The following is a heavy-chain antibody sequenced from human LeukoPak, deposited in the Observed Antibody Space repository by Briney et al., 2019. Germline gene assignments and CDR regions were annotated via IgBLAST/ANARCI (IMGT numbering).Heavy chain of an antibody. J-gene: IGHJ4*02. CDR3: ARREDIVATFDY. CDR1: GGSISSSSYS. CDR2: IYYSGST. V-gene: IGHV4-39*01. D-gene: IGHD5-12*01. Sequence: SETLSLTCTVSGGSISSSSYSWGWIRQPPGKGLEWIGSIYYSGSTYYNPSLKSRVTISVDTSKNQFSLKLSSVTAADTAVYYCARREDIVATFDYWGQGTLVTVSS.